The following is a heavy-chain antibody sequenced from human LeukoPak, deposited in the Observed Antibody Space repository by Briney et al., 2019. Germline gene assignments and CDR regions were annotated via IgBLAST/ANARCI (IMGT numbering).Heavy chain of an antibody. CDR1: GFTFSSYA. V-gene: IGHV3-23*01. J-gene: IGHJ4*02. Sequence: PGGSLRLSCAASGFTFSSYAMSWVRQAPGKGLEWVSAISGSGGSTYYADSVKGRFTISSDNSKNTLYLQMNSLRAEDTAVYYCAKGTYYYGSGSHHFDYWGQGTLVTVSS. D-gene: IGHD3-10*01. CDR3: AKGTYYYGSGSHHFDY. CDR2: ISGSGGST.